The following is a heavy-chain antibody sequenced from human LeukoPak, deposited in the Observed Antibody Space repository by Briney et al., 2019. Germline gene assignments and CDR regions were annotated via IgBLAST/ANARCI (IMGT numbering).Heavy chain of an antibody. CDR1: GYTFSSYG. V-gene: IGHV1-18*01. CDR2: ISAYNGNT. D-gene: IGHD5-24*01. Sequence: ASVNVSCKASGYTFSSYGISWVRQAPGQGLEWMGWISAYNGNTNYAQKFRGRVTMTTDTSTSTAYMELRSLRSDDTAVYYCASLKTDGYFDYWGQGTLVTVSS. CDR3: ASLKTDGYFDY. J-gene: IGHJ4*02.